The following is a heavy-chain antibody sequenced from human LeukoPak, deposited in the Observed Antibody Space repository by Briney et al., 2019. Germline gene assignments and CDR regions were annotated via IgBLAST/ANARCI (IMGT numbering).Heavy chain of an antibody. CDR2: ISSSGSTI. CDR3: ARVDTSGFYP. J-gene: IGHJ5*02. CDR1: GFTFSSYE. Sequence: GGSLRLSCAAAGFTFSSYEMNWVRQAPGKGLEWVSSISSSGSTIYYADSVKGRFTISRDNAKNSLYLQMKSLRAEDTAVYYCARVDTSGFYPWGQGTLVTVSS. D-gene: IGHD5-12*01. V-gene: IGHV3-48*03.